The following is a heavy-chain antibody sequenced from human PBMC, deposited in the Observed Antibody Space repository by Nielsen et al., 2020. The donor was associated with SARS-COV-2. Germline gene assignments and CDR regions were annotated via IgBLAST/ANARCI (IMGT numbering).Heavy chain of an antibody. D-gene: IGHD4-17*01. CDR3: ARAYGDPPSFDY. CDR1: GFTVSSNY. CDR2: IYSGGST. Sequence: GESLKISCAASGFTVSSNYMSWVRQAPGKGLEWVSVIYSGGSTYYADSVKGRFTISRDNSKNTLYLQMNSLRAEDTAVYYCARAYGDPPSFDYWGQGTLVTVSS. J-gene: IGHJ4*02. V-gene: IGHV3-53*01.